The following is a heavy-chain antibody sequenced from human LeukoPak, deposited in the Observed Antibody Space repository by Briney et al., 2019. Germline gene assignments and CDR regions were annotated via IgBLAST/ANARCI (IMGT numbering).Heavy chain of an antibody. D-gene: IGHD3-10*01. J-gene: IGHJ5*02. Sequence: SGTLCLTCAVYGGSFSDYYWSWVRQPPGKGLEWIREINHSGSTNYRPSLKSRVTISVDTSKNQFSLKLSSVTAADTAVYYCGRDQDYSGSGSHGPDHRGQGILVTV. CDR1: GGSFSDYY. CDR3: GRDQDYSGSGSHGPDH. CDR2: INHSGST. V-gene: IGHV4-34*01.